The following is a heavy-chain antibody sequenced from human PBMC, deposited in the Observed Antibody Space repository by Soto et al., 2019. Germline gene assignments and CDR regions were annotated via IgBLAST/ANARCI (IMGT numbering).Heavy chain of an antibody. CDR3: AKDRGGGAVVPDY. CDR1: GFSFTTYG. CDR2: IWYDGSNK. V-gene: IGHV3-33*06. Sequence: QVQLVESGGGVVQPGRSLRLSCAASGFSFTTYGMHWVRQAPGEGLEWVAVIWYDGSNKYYADSVKGRFTISRDTSKNTLDLQMSSLRAEDTAVYYCAKDRGGGAVVPDYWGQGTLVTVSS. D-gene: IGHD2-21*01. J-gene: IGHJ4*02.